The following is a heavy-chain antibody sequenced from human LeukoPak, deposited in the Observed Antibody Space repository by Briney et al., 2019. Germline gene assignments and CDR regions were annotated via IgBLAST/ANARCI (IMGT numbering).Heavy chain of an antibody. V-gene: IGHV3-30*03. CDR3: ARDLRRFAAYYFDY. D-gene: IGHD5/OR15-5a*01. CDR2: ISSDGRDK. Sequence: GGSQRLSCAASGFTFSGYAIHWVRQAPGKGLEWVAVISSDGRDKHHADSVKGRFTISRDNSKNTLYLQTNSLRAEDTAVYYCARDLRRFAAYYFDYWGQGTLVTVSS. CDR1: GFTFSGYA. J-gene: IGHJ4*02.